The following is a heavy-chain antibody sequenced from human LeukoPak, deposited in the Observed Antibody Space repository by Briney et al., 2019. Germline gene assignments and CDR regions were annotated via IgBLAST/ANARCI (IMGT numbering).Heavy chain of an antibody. D-gene: IGHD2-8*02. J-gene: IGHJ4*02. CDR3: ARGGLVAPPGS. CDR1: GGSFSGYY. CDR2: INHSGST. Sequence: SETLSLTCAVYGGSFSGYYWSWIREPPGKGLEWIGEINHSGSTNYNPSLKSRVTISVDTSKNQFSLKLSSVTAADTAVYYCARGGLVAPPGSWGQGTLVTVSS. V-gene: IGHV4-34*01.